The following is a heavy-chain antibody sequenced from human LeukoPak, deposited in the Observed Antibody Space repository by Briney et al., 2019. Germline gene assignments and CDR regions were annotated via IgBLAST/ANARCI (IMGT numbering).Heavy chain of an antibody. CDR2: ISSSGSTI. V-gene: IGHV3-11*01. CDR3: ARAPRIVGATTFDY. J-gene: IGHJ4*02. Sequence: PGGSLRLSCAASGFTFSDYYMSWIRQAPGKGLEWVSCISSSGSTIYYADSVKGRFTISRDNAKNSLYLQMNSLRAEDTAVYYCARAPRIVGATTFDYWGQGTLVTVSS. CDR1: GFTFSDYY. D-gene: IGHD1-26*01.